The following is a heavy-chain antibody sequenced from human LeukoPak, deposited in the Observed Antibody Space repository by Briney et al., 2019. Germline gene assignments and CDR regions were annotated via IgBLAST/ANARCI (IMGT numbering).Heavy chain of an antibody. V-gene: IGHV4-61*02. Sequence: ASETLSLTCTVSGGSVSSGDYYWTWIRQPAGKGLEWIGRIYTSGSTTYSPSLKSRVTISRDTSKNQFSLKLSSVTAADTAVYYCVSGTGYCSSTSCSPFDPWGQGTLVTVSS. CDR3: VSGTGYCSSTSCSPFDP. J-gene: IGHJ5*02. CDR1: GGSVSSGDYY. CDR2: IYTSGST. D-gene: IGHD2-2*01.